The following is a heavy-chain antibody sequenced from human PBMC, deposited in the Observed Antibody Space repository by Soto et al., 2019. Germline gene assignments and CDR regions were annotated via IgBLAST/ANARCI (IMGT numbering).Heavy chain of an antibody. V-gene: IGHV1-18*01. CDR3: ARGVGSGXXXNQXNWFDP. J-gene: IGHJ5*02. D-gene: IGHD3-10*01. CDR1: GYTFTNYG. Sequence: QVQLVQSGGEVKKPGASVKVSCKASGYTFTNYGISWVRQAPGQGLEWMGWINVYNGNTKYAQKVQGRVTMTTDTSTSTAYMELRSLRSDDTAVYYCARGVGSGXXXNQXNWFDPWGQGTLVTVSS. CDR2: INVYNGNT.